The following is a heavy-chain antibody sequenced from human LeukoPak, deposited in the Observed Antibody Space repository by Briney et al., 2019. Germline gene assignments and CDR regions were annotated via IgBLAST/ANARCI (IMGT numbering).Heavy chain of an antibody. D-gene: IGHD5-18*01. J-gene: IGHJ4*02. CDR3: ARHVGIHLWSLYFDY. Sequence: SETLSLTCIVSGGSISSYYWSWIRQPPGKGLEWIGYTYSSGSTDYNPSLKSRVTISLDTSNHQFSLKLTSVTAADTAVYYCARHVGIHLWSLYFDYWGQGSLVTVSS. CDR1: GGSISSYY. V-gene: IGHV4-59*08. CDR2: TYSSGST.